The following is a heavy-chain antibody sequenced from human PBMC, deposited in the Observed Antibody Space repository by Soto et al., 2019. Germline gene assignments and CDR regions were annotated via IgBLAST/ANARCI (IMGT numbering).Heavy chain of an antibody. J-gene: IGHJ3*01. CDR2: IIPIFGTA. Sequence: SVKVSCKASGGTFSSYAISWVRQAPGQGLEWMGGIIPIFGTANYAQKFQGRVTITADESTSTAYMELSSLRSEDTAVYYCARKTAMAHDAFDFWGQGTMVTVSS. D-gene: IGHD5-18*01. V-gene: IGHV1-69*13. CDR3: ARKTAMAHDAFDF. CDR1: GGTFSSYA.